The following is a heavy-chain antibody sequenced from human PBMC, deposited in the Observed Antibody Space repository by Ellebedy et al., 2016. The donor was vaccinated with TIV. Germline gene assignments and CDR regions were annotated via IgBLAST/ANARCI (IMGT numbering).Heavy chain of an antibody. CDR2: ISGSGGST. CDR3: AKDSTIFGVVIVINYGMDV. CDR1: GFTFSSYA. V-gene: IGHV3-23*01. D-gene: IGHD3-3*01. J-gene: IGHJ6*02. Sequence: GESLKISXAASGFTFSSYAMSWVRQAPGKGLEWVSAISGSGGSTYYADSVKGRFTISRDNSKNTLHLQMNSLRAEDTAVYYCAKDSTIFGVVIVINYGMDVWGQGTTVTVSS.